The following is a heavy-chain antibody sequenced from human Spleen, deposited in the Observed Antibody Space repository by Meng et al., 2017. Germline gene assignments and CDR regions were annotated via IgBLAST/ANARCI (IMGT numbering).Heavy chain of an antibody. V-gene: IGHV3-15*01. J-gene: IGHJ4*02. Sequence: GESLKISCAASGFTFSNAWMSWVRQAPGKGLEWVGRIKSIPDGGTTDYAAPVKGRFTISRDDSKNTLYMQVNSLKTEDTAVYYCTRDAMVPLWGQGTLVTVSS. D-gene: IGHD3-10*01. CDR2: IKSIPDGGTT. CDR1: GFTFSNAW. CDR3: TRDAMVPL.